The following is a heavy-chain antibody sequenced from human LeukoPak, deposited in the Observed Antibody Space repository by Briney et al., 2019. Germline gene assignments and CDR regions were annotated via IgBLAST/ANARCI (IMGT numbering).Heavy chain of an antibody. CDR2: IKSKTDGGTT. CDR1: GFTFSNAL. D-gene: IGHD3-22*01. Sequence: GGSLRLSCAASGFTFSNALMSWVRQAPGKGLEWVGRIKSKTDGGTTDYAAPVKGRFTISRDGSKNTLYLQMNGLKTEDTAVYYCTTLVEYYYDSSDYPSDYWGQGTLVTVSS. V-gene: IGHV3-15*01. CDR3: TTLVEYYYDSSDYPSDY. J-gene: IGHJ4*02.